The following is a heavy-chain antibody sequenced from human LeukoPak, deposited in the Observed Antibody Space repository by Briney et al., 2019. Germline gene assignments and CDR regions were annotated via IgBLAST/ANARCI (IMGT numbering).Heavy chain of an antibody. CDR2: IYYSGST. Sequence: SETLSLTCTVSGGSISSSGYYWGWIRQPPGKGLEWIGSIYYSGSTNYNPSLKSRVTISVDTSKNQFSLKLSSVTAADTAVYYCARVNVVTAPYYFDYWGQGTLVTVSS. CDR1: GGSISSSGYY. J-gene: IGHJ4*02. V-gene: IGHV4-39*01. CDR3: ARVNVVTAPYYFDY. D-gene: IGHD2-21*02.